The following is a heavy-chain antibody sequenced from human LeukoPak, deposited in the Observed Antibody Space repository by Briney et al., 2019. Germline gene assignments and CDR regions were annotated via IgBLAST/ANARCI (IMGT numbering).Heavy chain of an antibody. D-gene: IGHD6-13*01. CDR2: ISSSSSYI. Sequence: GGSLRLSCAASGFTFSSYGMNWVRQAPGKGLEWVSSISSSSSYIYYADSVKGRFTISRENAKNSLYLQMNSLRAEDTAVYYCARDSKLAPYAFDIWGQGTMVTVCS. CDR1: GFTFSSYG. V-gene: IGHV3-21*01. CDR3: ARDSKLAPYAFDI. J-gene: IGHJ3*02.